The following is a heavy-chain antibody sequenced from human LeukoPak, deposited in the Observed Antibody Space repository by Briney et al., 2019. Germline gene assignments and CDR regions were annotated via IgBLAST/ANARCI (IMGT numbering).Heavy chain of an antibody. CDR1: GYSITTGYY. CDR2: IYHSGST. Sequence: SETLSLTCTVSGYSITTGYYWGWIRQPPGKGLEWIGSIYHSGSTFYNPSLKSRVTISVDPSKNQFSLKLSSVTAADTAVYYCARLGRAAVAGPGDYWGQGTLVTVSS. J-gene: IGHJ4*01. D-gene: IGHD6-19*01. V-gene: IGHV4-38-2*02. CDR3: ARLGRAAVAGPGDY.